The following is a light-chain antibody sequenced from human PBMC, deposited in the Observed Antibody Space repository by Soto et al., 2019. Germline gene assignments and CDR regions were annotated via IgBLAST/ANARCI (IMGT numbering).Light chain of an antibody. CDR3: QQYGSSPST. J-gene: IGKJ2*02. Sequence: EIVLTHSPGTLSLSPGERATLSCRASQSVSSSYLAWYQQKPGQAPRLLIYGASSRATGIPDRFSGSGSGTEFTLTISRLEPEDFAVYYCQQYGSSPSTFGQGTKLEIK. CDR2: GAS. CDR1: QSVSSSY. V-gene: IGKV3-20*01.